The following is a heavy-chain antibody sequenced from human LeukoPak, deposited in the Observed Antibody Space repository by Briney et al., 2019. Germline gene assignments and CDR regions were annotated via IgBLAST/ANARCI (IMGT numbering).Heavy chain of an antibody. CDR1: GFTFSSDG. D-gene: IGHD6-13*01. Sequence: PGGSLRLSCAASGFTFSSDGMSWVRQAPGKGLEWVSALSGSGSTTYYADSVKGRFTTSRDNSKNMLFLEMNSLRVEDTAVYYCAKAGYTSSWPLDYWGQGTQVTVSS. V-gene: IGHV3-23*01. CDR3: AKAGYTSSWPLDY. J-gene: IGHJ4*02. CDR2: LSGSGSTT.